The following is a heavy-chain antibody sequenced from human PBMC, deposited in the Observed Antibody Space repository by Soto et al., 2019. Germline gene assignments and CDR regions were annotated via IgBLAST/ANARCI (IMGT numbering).Heavy chain of an antibody. Sequence: EVQLLESGGGLVQPGGSLRLSCVASGFTFSSYAMSWVRQAPGKGLEWVSAISGSGGSTYYADSVKGRFTISRDNSKNTLYLRMNSLRAEDTDVYYFAKAVRGVINNFDYWGQGTLVTVSS. CDR1: GFTFSSYA. CDR2: ISGSGGST. J-gene: IGHJ4*02. CDR3: AKAVRGVINNFDY. D-gene: IGHD3-10*01. V-gene: IGHV3-23*01.